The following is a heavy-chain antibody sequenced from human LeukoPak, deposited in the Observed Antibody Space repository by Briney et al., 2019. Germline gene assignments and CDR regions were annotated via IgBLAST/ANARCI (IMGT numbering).Heavy chain of an antibody. D-gene: IGHD3-3*01. Sequence: PSETLSLTCAVYGGSSSGYYWSWIRQPPGKGLEWIGEINHSGSTNYNPSLKSRVTISVDTSKNQFSLKLSSVTAADTAVYYCARGRKYYDFWSGYYEEVNDFDYWGQGTLVTVSS. J-gene: IGHJ4*02. CDR3: ARGRKYYDFWSGYYEEVNDFDY. CDR2: INHSGST. CDR1: GGSSSGYY. V-gene: IGHV4-34*01.